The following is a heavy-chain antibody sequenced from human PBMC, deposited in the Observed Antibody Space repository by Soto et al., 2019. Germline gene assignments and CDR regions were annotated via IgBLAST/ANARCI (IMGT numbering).Heavy chain of an antibody. Sequence: QVQLQESGPGLVKPSGTLSLTCAVSSGSISSSNWWSWVRQPPGKGLEWIGEIYHSGSTNYNPSLKSRVTLSVDKSKNQFSLKLSAVTAADTAVYYCARGGYSSSTNWFDPWGQGTLVTVSS. CDR1: SGSISSSNW. J-gene: IGHJ5*02. D-gene: IGHD6-6*01. V-gene: IGHV4-4*02. CDR2: IYHSGST. CDR3: ARGGYSSSTNWFDP.